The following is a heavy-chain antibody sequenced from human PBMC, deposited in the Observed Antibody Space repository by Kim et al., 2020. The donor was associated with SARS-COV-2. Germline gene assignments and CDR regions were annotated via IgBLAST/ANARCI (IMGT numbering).Heavy chain of an antibody. J-gene: IGHJ4*02. Sequence: YNPSLKSRVTVSVDTSKDQFSLDMTSVTAADTARYYCARTGATYRDYFFDFWGQGTQVTVSS. V-gene: IGHV4-4*06. CDR3: ARTGATYRDYFFDF. D-gene: IGHD7-27*01.